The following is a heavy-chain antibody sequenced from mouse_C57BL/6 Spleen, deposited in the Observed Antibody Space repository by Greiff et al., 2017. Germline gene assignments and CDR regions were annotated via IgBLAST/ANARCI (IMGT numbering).Heavy chain of an antibody. D-gene: IGHD2-4*01. V-gene: IGHV1-15*01. CDR3: TRSERLRRGFAY. Sequence: QVHVKQSGAELVRPGASVTLSCKASGYTFTDYEMHWVKQTPVHGLEWIGAIDPETGGTAYNQKFKGKAILTADKSSSTAYMELRSLTSEDSAVYYCTRSERLRRGFAYWGQGALVTVSA. CDR1: GYTFTDYE. CDR2: IDPETGGT. J-gene: IGHJ3*01.